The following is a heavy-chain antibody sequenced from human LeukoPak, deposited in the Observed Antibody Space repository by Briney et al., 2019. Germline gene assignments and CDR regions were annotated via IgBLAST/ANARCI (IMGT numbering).Heavy chain of an antibody. V-gene: IGHV4-31*03. D-gene: IGHD3-22*01. J-gene: IGHJ4*02. CDR2: IYYSGST. Sequence: SETLSLTCTVSGGSISSGGYYWSWIRQHPGKGLEWIVYIYYSGSTYHNPSLKSRVTISVDTSKNQFSLKLSSVTAADTAVYYCARYRNYYDSSGYYSTFDYWGQGTLVTVSS. CDR3: ARYRNYYDSSGYYSTFDY. CDR1: GGSISSGGYY.